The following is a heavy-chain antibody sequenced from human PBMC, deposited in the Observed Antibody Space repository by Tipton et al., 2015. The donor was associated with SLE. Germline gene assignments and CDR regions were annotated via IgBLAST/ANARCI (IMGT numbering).Heavy chain of an antibody. CDR1: GGSINSDTYY. V-gene: IGHV4-39*07. CDR2: TYYGDTA. J-gene: IGHJ4*02. Sequence: GLVKPSETLSLTCSVSGGSINSDTYYWGWIRQPPGKGLEWIGNTYYGDTAYYNPSLKSRVTISVDTSKNQFSLSLSSVTAADTAVYCCTGEWQQVVGVAYWGLGALVTVSS. D-gene: IGHD3-16*01. CDR3: TGEWQQVVGVAY.